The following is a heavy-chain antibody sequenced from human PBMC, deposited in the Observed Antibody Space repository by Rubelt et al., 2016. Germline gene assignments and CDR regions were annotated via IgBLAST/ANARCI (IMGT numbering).Heavy chain of an antibody. D-gene: IGHD1-26*01. CDR3: AKGPLVGATDYYYYYMDV. J-gene: IGHJ6*03. CDR2: IDPSDSYT. CDR1: TSYW. Sequence: TSYWISWVRQMPGKGLEWMGRIDPSDSYTNYSTSFQGHVTISADKSISTAYLQWSSLKASDTAMYYCAKGPLVGATDYYYYYMDVWGKGTTVTVSS. V-gene: IGHV5-10-1*01.